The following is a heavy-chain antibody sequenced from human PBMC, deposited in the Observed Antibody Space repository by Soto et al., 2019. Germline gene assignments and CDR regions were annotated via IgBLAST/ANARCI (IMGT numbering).Heavy chain of an antibody. J-gene: IGHJ6*02. CDR3: ARGGYCSGASCAYMGHYYYYGMDV. Sequence: QLQLQESGPGLVKPSETLSLTCTVSGGSISSSNYYWGWICQPPGKGLEWIGSIYYSGSTYYNPSLKSRVTISVDTSKNQFSLKLSSVTAADTAMYYCARGGYCSGASCAYMGHYYYYGMDVWGQGTTVTVSS. D-gene: IGHD2-15*01. CDR2: IYYSGST. CDR1: GGSISSSNYY. V-gene: IGHV4-39*01.